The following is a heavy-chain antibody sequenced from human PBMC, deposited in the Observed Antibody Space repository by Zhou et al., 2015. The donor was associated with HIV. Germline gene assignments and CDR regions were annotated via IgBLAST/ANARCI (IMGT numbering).Heavy chain of an antibody. CDR2: IIPIYGTA. D-gene: IGHD4-11*01. J-gene: IGHJ6*02. Sequence: QVQLVQSGAEVKRPGSSVKVSCKTSGGIFSRNAISWVRQAPGQGLEWMGGIIPIYGTANYAQKFQGRVTITADESTSTAYMELSSLRSEDTAVYYCARGEVTTSYYYYGMDVWGQGTTVTVSS. CDR1: GGIFSRNA. V-gene: IGHV1-69*01. CDR3: ARGEVTTSYYYYGMDV.